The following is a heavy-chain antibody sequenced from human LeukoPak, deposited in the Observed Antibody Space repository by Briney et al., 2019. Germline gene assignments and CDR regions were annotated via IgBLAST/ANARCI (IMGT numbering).Heavy chain of an antibody. CDR1: GFIFSSYW. D-gene: IGHD2-8*01. CDR2: IKQDGSEK. V-gene: IGHV3-7*01. J-gene: IGHJ3*02. CDR3: AREEYCTTGVCYSAFDI. Sequence: GGSLRLSCAASGFIFSSYWMSRVRQAPGKGLEWVANIKQDGSEKYYVDSVRGRFTISRDNAKNSLYLQMNSLRAEDTAVYYCAREEYCTTGVCYSAFDIWGQGTMVTVSS.